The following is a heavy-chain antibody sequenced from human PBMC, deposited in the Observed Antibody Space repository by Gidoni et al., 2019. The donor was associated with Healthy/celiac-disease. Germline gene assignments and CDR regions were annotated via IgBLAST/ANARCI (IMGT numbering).Heavy chain of an antibody. V-gene: IGHV1-69*06. CDR2: IIPIFGTA. CDR3: ARATHSGFMTDLSTYYYYGMDV. D-gene: IGHD6-19*01. Sequence: QVQLVQSGAEVKKPGSSVKVSCKASGGTFSSYAISWVRQAPGQGLEWMGGIIPIFGTANYAQKFQGRVTITADKSTSTAYMELSSLRSEDTAVYYCARATHSGFMTDLSTYYYYGMDVWGQGTTVTVSS. J-gene: IGHJ6*02. CDR1: GGTFSSYA.